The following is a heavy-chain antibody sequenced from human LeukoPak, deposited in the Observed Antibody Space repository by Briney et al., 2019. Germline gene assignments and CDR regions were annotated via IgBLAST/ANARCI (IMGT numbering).Heavy chain of an antibody. CDR1: SGSISSSRFY. V-gene: IGHV4-39*07. Sequence: PSETLSLTCTVSSGSISSSRFYWGWIRQSPGKGLEWIGSIYYSGSTNYNPSLKSRVTISVDTSKNQFSLKLSSVTAADTAVYYCARWTWVRGVRRGHNYYYMDVWGKGTTVTISS. CDR2: IYYSGST. D-gene: IGHD3-10*01. CDR3: ARWTWVRGVRRGHNYYYMDV. J-gene: IGHJ6*03.